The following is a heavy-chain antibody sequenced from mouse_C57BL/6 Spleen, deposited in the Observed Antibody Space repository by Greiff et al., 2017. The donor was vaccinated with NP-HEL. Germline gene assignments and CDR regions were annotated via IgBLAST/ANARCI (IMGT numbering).Heavy chain of an antibody. J-gene: IGHJ2*01. V-gene: IGHV5-16*01. CDR1: GFTFSDYY. Sequence: EVMLVESEGGLVQPGSSMKLSCTASGFTFSDYYMAWVRQVPEKGLEWVANINYDGSSTYYLDSLKSRFIISRDNAKNILYLQMSSLKSEDTATYYCARGNWDSFDYWGQGTTLTVSS. CDR3: ARGNWDSFDY. D-gene: IGHD4-1*01. CDR2: INYDGSST.